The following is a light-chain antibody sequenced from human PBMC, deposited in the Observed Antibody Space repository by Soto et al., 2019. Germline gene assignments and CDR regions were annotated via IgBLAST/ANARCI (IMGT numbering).Light chain of an antibody. CDR3: NSYTSSSTYV. CDR2: DVS. Sequence: QSALTQPASVSGSPGQSITISCTGTSNDVGGYNYVSWYQQHPGKAPKLMIYDVSNRPSGVSNRFSGSKSGNTASLTISGLQAEDEADYYCNSYTSSSTYVFGTGTKLTVL. CDR1: SNDVGGYNY. J-gene: IGLJ1*01. V-gene: IGLV2-14*01.